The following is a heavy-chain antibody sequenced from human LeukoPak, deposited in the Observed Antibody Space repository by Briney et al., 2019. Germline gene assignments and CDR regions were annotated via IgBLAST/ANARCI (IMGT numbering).Heavy chain of an antibody. J-gene: IGHJ5*02. Sequence: SQTLSLTCTVSGGSVSSGSYYWSWIRQPAGKGLEWIGRIYTSGSTNYNPSLKSRVTISVDTSKNQFSLKLSSVTAADTAVYYCARDELSGDRYGRYNWFDPWGQGTLVTVSS. CDR2: IYTSGST. CDR1: GGSVSSGSYY. CDR3: ARDELSGDRYGRYNWFDP. D-gene: IGHD2-21*02. V-gene: IGHV4-61*02.